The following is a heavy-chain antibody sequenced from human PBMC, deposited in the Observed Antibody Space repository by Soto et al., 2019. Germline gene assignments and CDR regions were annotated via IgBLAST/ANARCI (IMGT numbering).Heavy chain of an antibody. J-gene: IGHJ4*02. CDR2: IYHSGST. CDR3: ARAVEGSVDY. CDR1: GGSISIGGYS. V-gene: IGHV4-30-2*01. D-gene: IGHD1-26*01. Sequence: SETLSLTCAVSGGSISIGGYSWSWIRQPPGKGLEWIGYIYHSGSTYYNPSLKSRVTISVDRSKNQFSLKLSSVTAADTAVYYCARAVEGSVDYWGQGTLVTVSS.